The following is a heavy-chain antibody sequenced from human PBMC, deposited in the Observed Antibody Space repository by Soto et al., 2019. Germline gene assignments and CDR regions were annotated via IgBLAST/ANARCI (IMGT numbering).Heavy chain of an antibody. D-gene: IGHD6-19*01. CDR1: GGSISSYY. Sequence: QVQLQESGPGLVKPSETLSLTCTVSGGSISSYYWSWIRQPPGKGLEWIGYIYYSGSTNYNPSLTTRATISVDTSKNQFSLKLSSVTAADTAVYYCASSGWYHYYGMDVWGQGTTVTVSS. CDR2: IYYSGST. CDR3: ASSGWYHYYGMDV. J-gene: IGHJ6*02. V-gene: IGHV4-59*08.